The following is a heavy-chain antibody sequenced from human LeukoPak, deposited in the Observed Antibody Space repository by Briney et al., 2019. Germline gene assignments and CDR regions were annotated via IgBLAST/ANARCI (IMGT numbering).Heavy chain of an antibody. Sequence: PGGSLRLSCAASGFTFSSYGMSWVRQAPGKGLEWVSGINWNGGSTGYADSVKGRFTISRDNAKNSLYLQMNSLRAEDTALYYCARMYYYDSSGYNDYWGQGTLVTVSS. CDR1: GFTFSSYG. J-gene: IGHJ4*02. CDR2: INWNGGST. D-gene: IGHD3-22*01. CDR3: ARMYYYDSSGYNDY. V-gene: IGHV3-20*04.